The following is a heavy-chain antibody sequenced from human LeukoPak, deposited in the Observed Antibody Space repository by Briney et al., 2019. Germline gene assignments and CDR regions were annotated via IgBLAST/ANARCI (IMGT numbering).Heavy chain of an antibody. D-gene: IGHD3-22*01. V-gene: IGHV3-33*01. CDR1: GFTFSSYG. J-gene: IGHJ4*02. Sequence: GRSLRLSCAASGFTFSSYGMHWVCQAPGKGLEWVAVIWYDGSNKYYADSVKGRFTISRDNSKNTLYLQMNSLRAEDTAVYYCARDEFDDSSGYYSDWGQGTLVTVSS. CDR2: IWYDGSNK. CDR3: ARDEFDDSSGYYSD.